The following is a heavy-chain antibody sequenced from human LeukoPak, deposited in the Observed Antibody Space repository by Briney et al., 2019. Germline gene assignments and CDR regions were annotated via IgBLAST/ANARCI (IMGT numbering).Heavy chain of an antibody. CDR3: ARITWDYGDY. CDR2: IYHSGST. D-gene: IGHD3-16*01. Sequence: SETLSLTCTVSGYSISSGYYWGWIRQPPGKGLEWVGSIYHSGSTYYNPSLKSRVTVSVDTSKNQFSLKLSSVTAADTAVYYCARITWDYGDYWGQGTLVTVSS. CDR1: GYSISSGYY. J-gene: IGHJ4*02. V-gene: IGHV4-38-2*02.